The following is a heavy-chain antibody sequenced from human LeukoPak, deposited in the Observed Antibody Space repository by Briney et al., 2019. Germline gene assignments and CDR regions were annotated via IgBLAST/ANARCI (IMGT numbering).Heavy chain of an antibody. D-gene: IGHD1-26*01. Sequence: PGGSLRLSCAASGFTFSDYYMSWIRQAPGKGLECVAVISHDGSKKYYADFVKGRFTISRDNSKNTLYLHMNSLIPEDTAVYFCARGPLGWSDYWGQGILVTVSS. J-gene: IGHJ4*02. CDR1: GFTFSDYY. CDR3: ARGPLGWSDY. CDR2: ISHDGSKK. V-gene: IGHV3-30-3*01.